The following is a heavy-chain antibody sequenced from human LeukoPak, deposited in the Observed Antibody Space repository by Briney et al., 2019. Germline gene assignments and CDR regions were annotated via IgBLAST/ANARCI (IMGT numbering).Heavy chain of an antibody. Sequence: SETLCLTCTVSGGSISSSSYYWGWIRQPPGKGLEWIGSIYYSGSTYYNPSLKSRVTISVDTSKNQFSLKLSSVTAADTAVYYCARRGYRHVYWGQGTLVTVSS. D-gene: IGHD5-18*01. V-gene: IGHV4-39*01. CDR2: IYYSGST. CDR3: ARRGYRHVY. CDR1: GGSISSSSYY. J-gene: IGHJ4*02.